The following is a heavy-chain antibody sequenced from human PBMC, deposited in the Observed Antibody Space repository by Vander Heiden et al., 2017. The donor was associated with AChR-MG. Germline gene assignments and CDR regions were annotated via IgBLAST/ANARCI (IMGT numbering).Heavy chain of an antibody. CDR2: IRSKAHSFAT. V-gene: IGHV3-73*01. D-gene: IGHD4-17*01. CDR1: GFTFSGSP. Sequence: EVQLVESGGGLVQPGGALNLSCAASGFTFSGSPIHWVRQASGKGLEWVGRIRSKAHSFATAYAASVEGRFTISRDDSKNTAYLQVNSLRTEDTAVYYCSTYGDYFSWGQGTLVTVSS. J-gene: IGHJ5*02. CDR3: STYGDYFS.